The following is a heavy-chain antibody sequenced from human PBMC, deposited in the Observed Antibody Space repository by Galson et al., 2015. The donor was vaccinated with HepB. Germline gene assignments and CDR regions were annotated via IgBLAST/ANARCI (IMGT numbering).Heavy chain of an antibody. CDR3: ARARYSTSPPDS. CDR1: GYTFTSYG. D-gene: IGHD6-6*01. CDR2: ISVYNGNT. J-gene: IGHJ5*01. Sequence: SVKVSCKASGYTFTSYGVTWVRQAPGQGLEWMGWISVYNGNTNYAQKVQGRVTLSTDTSTSTAYMELTSLRSDDTAVHYCARARYSTSPPDSWGQGTLVTVTS. V-gene: IGHV1-18*01.